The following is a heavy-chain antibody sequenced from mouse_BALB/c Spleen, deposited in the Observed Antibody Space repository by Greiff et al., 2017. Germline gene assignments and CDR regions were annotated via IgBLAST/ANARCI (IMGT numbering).Heavy chain of an antibody. CDR3: ARDGGGLLRSFDV. Sequence: EVKLVESGAGLVKPGGSLKLSCAASGFTFSSYYMSWVRQTPEKRLELVAAINSNGGCTYYPDTLKGRFTISRDNAKNTLYLQMSSLKSEDTALYYCARDGGGLLRSFDVWGAGTTVTVSS. J-gene: IGHJ1*01. CDR1: GFTFSSYY. V-gene: IGHV5-6-2*01. CDR2: INSNGGCT. D-gene: IGHD2-3*01.